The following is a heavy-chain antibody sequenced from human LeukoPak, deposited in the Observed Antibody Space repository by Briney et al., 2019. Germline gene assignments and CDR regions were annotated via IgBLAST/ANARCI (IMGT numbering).Heavy chain of an antibody. V-gene: IGHV1-46*01. CDR3: ARGTDCSGGSCYGGDAFDI. D-gene: IGHD2-15*01. J-gene: IGHJ3*02. Sequence: ASVKVSCKASGYTFTSYYMHWVRQALGQGLEWMGIINPSGGSTSYAQKFQGRVTMTRDTSTSTVYMELSSLRSEDTAVYYCARGTDCSGGSCYGGDAFDIWGQGTMVTVSS. CDR2: INPSGGST. CDR1: GYTFTSYY.